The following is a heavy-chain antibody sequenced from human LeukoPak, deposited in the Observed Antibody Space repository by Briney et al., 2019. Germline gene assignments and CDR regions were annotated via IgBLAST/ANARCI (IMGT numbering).Heavy chain of an antibody. D-gene: IGHD3-9*01. CDR2: ISAYNGNT. CDR1: GYTFTSYG. J-gene: IGHJ5*02. CDR3: ARDADILTGTNNWFDP. V-gene: IGHV1-18*01. Sequence: ASVKVSCKASGYTFTSYGISWVRQAPGQGLEWMGWISAYNGNTNYAQKLQGRVTMTTDTSTSTAYMELRSLRSDDTAVYYCARDADILTGTNNWFDPWAREPWSPSPQ.